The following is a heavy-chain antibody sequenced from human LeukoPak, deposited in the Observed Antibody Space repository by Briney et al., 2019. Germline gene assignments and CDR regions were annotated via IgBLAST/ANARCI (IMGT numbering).Heavy chain of an antibody. Sequence: SETLSLTCAVYGGSFSGYYWSWIRQPPGKGLEWIGEINHSGSTNYNPSLKSRVTISVDTSKNQFSLKLSSVTAADTAVYYCARDGFTGDGDYWGQGTLVTVSS. D-gene: IGHD7-27*01. CDR1: GGSFSGYY. V-gene: IGHV4-34*01. J-gene: IGHJ4*02. CDR3: ARDGFTGDGDY. CDR2: INHSGST.